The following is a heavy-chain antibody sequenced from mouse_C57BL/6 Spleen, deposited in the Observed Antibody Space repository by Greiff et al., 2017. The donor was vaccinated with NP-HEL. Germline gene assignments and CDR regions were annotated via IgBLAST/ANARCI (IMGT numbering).Heavy chain of an antibody. J-gene: IGHJ1*03. V-gene: IGHV7-3*01. D-gene: IGHD2-3*01. CDR2: IRNKANGYTT. CDR3: ARHVGYYEYFDV. Sequence: EVQLVESGGGLVQPGGSLSLSCAASGFTFTDYYMSWVRQPPGKALEWLGFIRNKANGYTTEYSASVKGRFTISRDNAKNTLYLQMSSLRSEDTALYYCARHVGYYEYFDVWGTGTTVTVSS. CDR1: GFTFTDYY.